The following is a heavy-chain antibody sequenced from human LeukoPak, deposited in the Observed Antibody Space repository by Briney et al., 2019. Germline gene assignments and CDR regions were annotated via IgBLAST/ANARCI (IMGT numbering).Heavy chain of an antibody. D-gene: IGHD3-3*01. Sequence: TGGSLRLSCAASGFTLSTYSMNWVRQVPGKGMERVGEINHSGSTNYNPSLKSRVTISLDTSKSQFSLKVRYVTAADTAVYYCARGLNDSWTGENYWGQGTLVTVSS. J-gene: IGHJ4*02. CDR2: INHSGST. CDR1: GFTLSTYS. V-gene: IGHV4-34*01. CDR3: ARGLNDSWTGENY.